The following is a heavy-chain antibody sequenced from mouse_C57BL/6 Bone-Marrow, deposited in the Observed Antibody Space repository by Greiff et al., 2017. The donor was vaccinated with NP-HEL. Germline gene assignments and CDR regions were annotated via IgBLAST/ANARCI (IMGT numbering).Heavy chain of an antibody. J-gene: IGHJ4*01. V-gene: IGHV1-69*01. CDR3: VFYYYAMDY. CDR2: IDPSDSYT. Sequence: VQLQQPGAELVMPGASVKLSCKASGYTFTSYWMHWVKQRPGQGLEWIGEIDPSDSYTNYNQKFKGKSTLTVDKSSSTAYMQLSSLTSEDSAVYYCVFYYYAMDYWGQGTSVTVSS. CDR1: GYTFTSYW.